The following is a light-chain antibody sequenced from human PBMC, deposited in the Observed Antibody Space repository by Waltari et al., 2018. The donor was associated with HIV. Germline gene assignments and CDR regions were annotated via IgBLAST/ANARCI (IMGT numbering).Light chain of an antibody. CDR3: QSYDNENPVL. V-gene: IGLV6-57*01. Sequence: FMLTQPHSVSASPGKTVTVSCTRSSGSIDNNYGQVSQQRPGSSPTTVIYKDDQRPSVVPDRFSGSIDSSSNSASLTISGLRPEDEADYYCQSYDNENPVLFGGGTKLTVL. CDR2: KDD. CDR1: SGSIDNNY. J-gene: IGLJ2*01.